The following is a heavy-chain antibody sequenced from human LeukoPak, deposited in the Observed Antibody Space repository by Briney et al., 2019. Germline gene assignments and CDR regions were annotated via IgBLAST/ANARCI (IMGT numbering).Heavy chain of an antibody. CDR2: LNHSGST. CDR1: GGSFSGYY. J-gene: IGHJ4*02. Sequence: SETLSLTCAVYGGSFSGYYWRWIRQPPGKGLEWIGELNHSGSTNDNPSLKCRVNISVATSKTQFSLKLSSVTAADTAVYYCARGGRGDYRNEYYFVSCGQGALVAASS. D-gene: IGHD4-11*01. V-gene: IGHV4-34*01. CDR3: ARGGRGDYRNEYYFVS.